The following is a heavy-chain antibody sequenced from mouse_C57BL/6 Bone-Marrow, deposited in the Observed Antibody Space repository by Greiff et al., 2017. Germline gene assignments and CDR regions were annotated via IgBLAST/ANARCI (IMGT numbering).Heavy chain of an antibody. J-gene: IGHJ3*01. CDR3: ARGTTVAAY. V-gene: IGHV1-69*01. Sequence: QVQLKQPGAELVMPGASVKLSCKASGYTFTSYWMPWVKQRPGQGLEWIGEIDPSGSYTNYNQKFKGKSTLTVDKSTSTAYMQLSSLTSEDSAVYDGARGTTVAAYWGQGTLVTVSA. D-gene: IGHD1-1*01. CDR1: GYTFTSYW. CDR2: IDPSGSYT.